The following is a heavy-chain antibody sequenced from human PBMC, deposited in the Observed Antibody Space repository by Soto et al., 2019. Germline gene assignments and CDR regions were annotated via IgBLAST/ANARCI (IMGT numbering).Heavy chain of an antibody. CDR1: GYKFTTYG. V-gene: IGHV1-18*04. CDR2: ISTYNGNT. Sequence: QVQLLQSGAEVKKPGASVKVSCKASGYKFTTYGITWVRQAPGQGLEWLGGISTYNGNTDYAQNLQDRVTITTETSTNTAYLEVRSLTSDDTAVYFCARGLGTNGLDVWGQGTTVTVSS. J-gene: IGHJ6*02. D-gene: IGHD7-27*01. CDR3: ARGLGTNGLDV.